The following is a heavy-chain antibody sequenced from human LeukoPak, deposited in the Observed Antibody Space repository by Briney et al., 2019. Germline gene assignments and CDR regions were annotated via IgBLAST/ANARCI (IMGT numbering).Heavy chain of an antibody. Sequence: GESLRLSCAASGFTFSNAWMNWVRQAPGKGLEWVGRIQEKTDGGTTHYAAPVKGRFTISRDDSKNTLFLQMNSLKTEDTAMYYCIKDGVWGQGTLVTVSS. CDR3: IKDGV. J-gene: IGHJ4*02. D-gene: IGHD3-3*01. V-gene: IGHV3-15*01. CDR1: GFTFSNAW. CDR2: IQEKTDGGTT.